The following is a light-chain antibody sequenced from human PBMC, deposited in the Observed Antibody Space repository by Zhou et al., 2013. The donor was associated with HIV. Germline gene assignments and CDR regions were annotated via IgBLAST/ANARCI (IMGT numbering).Light chain of an antibody. CDR3: QQYGGSPTT. V-gene: IGKV3-20*01. CDR1: QSVSSN. Sequence: EIVMTQSPATLSVSPGERATLSCRASQSVSSNLAWYQQKPGQAPRLLIYDASRWATGIPDRIRGSGSGTDFTLTISRLEPEDFAVYYCQQYGGSPTTFGQGTRLEIK. J-gene: IGKJ5*01. CDR2: DAS.